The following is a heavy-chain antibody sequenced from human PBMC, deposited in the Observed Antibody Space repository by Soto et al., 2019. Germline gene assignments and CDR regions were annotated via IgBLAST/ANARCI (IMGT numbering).Heavy chain of an antibody. CDR3: ARASAYCTNGVCYGVWFDP. CDR2: ISSSGSTI. Sequence: GGSLRLSCAASGFTFSDYYMSWIRQAPGKGLEWVSYISSSGSTIYYADSVKGRFTISRDNAKNSLYLQMNSLRAEDTAVYYCARASAYCTNGVCYGVWFDPWGQGTLVTVSS. CDR1: GFTFSDYY. J-gene: IGHJ5*02. D-gene: IGHD2-8*01. V-gene: IGHV3-11*01.